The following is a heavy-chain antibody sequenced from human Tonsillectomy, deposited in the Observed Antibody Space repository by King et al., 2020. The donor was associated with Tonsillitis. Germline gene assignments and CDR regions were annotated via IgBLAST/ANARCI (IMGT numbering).Heavy chain of an antibody. J-gene: IGHJ4*02. Sequence: QLVQSGAEVKKPGASVKVSCKASGYIFTDDYMHWVRQAPGQGLEWMGWINPNSGGTNYAQKFQGRVTMTRDTSISTAYMGLSRLRSDDTAVFYCATYNVEVAGFDYWGQGTLVTVSS. CDR3: ATYNVEVAGFDY. CDR2: INPNSGGT. V-gene: IGHV1-2*02. D-gene: IGHD6-19*01. CDR1: GYIFTDDY.